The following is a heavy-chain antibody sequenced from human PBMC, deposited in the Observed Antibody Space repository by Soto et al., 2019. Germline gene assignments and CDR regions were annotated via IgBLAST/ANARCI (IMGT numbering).Heavy chain of an antibody. CDR2: IYYSGST. CDR1: GGSISSGGYY. D-gene: IGHD3-22*01. Sequence: PSETLSLTCTVSGGSISSGGYYWSWIRQHPGKGLEWIGYIYYSGSTYYNPSLKSRVTISVDTSKNQFSLKLSSVTAADTAVYYCARTGLDLNYYDSSGYYYVPSTPLDYWGQGTLVTVSS. J-gene: IGHJ4*02. V-gene: IGHV4-31*03. CDR3: ARTGLDLNYYDSSGYYYVPSTPLDY.